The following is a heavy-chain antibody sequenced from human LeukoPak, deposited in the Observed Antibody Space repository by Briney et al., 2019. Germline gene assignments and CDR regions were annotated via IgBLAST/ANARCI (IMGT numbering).Heavy chain of an antibody. Sequence: GGSLRLSCAASGFTFSSYGMHWVRQAPGKGLEWVAVISYDGSNKYYADSVKGRFTISRDNSKNTLYLQMNSLRAEDTAVYYCAKGLDSGSYWGQGTLVTVSS. CDR1: GFTFSSYG. J-gene: IGHJ4*02. CDR3: AKGLDSGSY. CDR2: ISYDGSNK. D-gene: IGHD1-26*01. V-gene: IGHV3-30*18.